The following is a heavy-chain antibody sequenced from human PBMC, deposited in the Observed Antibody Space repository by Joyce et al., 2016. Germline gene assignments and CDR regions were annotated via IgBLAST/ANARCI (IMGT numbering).Heavy chain of an antibody. D-gene: IGHD6-25*01. J-gene: IGHJ6*02. CDR1: GFSLSTSGVG. CDR2: IYWDDDK. CDR3: AHAPATDRYYGMDV. V-gene: IGHV2-5*02. Sequence: QVTLKESGPTLVKPTQTLTLTCPFSGFSLSTSGVGVGWIRQPPGKALEWLALIYWDDDKRYSSSLKSSLTITKDTSKNQVVLTMTNMDPVDTATYYCAHAPATDRYYGMDVWGQGTTVTVSS.